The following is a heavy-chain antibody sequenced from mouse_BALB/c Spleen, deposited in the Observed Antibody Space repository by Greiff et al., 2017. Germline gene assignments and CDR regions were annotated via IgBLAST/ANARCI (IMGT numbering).Heavy chain of an antibody. CDR2: INPSTGYT. J-gene: IGHJ2*01. CDR1: GYTFTSYW. Sequence: QVQLQQSGAELAKPGASVKMSCKASGYTFTSYWMHWVKQRPGQGLEWIGYINPSTGYTEYNQKFKDKATLTADKSSSTAYMQLSSLTSEDSAVYYCARSKYGNYEGVFFDYWGQGTTLTVSS. CDR3: ARSKYGNYEGVFFDY. V-gene: IGHV1-7*01. D-gene: IGHD2-10*02.